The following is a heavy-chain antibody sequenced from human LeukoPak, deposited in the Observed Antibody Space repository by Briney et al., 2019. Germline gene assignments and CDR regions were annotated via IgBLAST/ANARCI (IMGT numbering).Heavy chain of an antibody. J-gene: IGHJ4*02. V-gene: IGHV3-23*01. CDR1: GFTFSSYA. D-gene: IGHD3-22*01. CDR2: ISDNGGST. CDR3: AKVKLVVIITASFDY. Sequence: GGPLRLSCAASGFTFSSYAMSWVRQAPGKGLEWVSGISDNGGSTYYADSVKGRFTISRDNSKNKLYLQMNSLRAEDTAVYFCAKVKLVVIITASFDYWGQGTLVTVSS.